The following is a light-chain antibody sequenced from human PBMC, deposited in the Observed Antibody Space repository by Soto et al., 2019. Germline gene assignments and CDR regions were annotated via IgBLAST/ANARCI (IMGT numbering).Light chain of an antibody. CDR1: ETSTDF. V-gene: IGKV1-39*01. CDR2: SAS. J-gene: IGKJ4*01. Sequence: DIQMTQSPPSLSASVGDRVTITCRASETSTDFLNWYQLKPGKAPKLLNYSASNLQPGVPSRFSGSVYGTDFTLTLSGLQHEDSATYYCQQNFSPLVTFGAGTKVEV. CDR3: QQNFSPLVT.